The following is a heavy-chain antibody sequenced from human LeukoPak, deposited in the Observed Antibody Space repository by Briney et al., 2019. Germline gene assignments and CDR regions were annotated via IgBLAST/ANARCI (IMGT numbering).Heavy chain of an antibody. D-gene: IGHD5-12*01. V-gene: IGHV3-48*03. CDR2: IGSRPTTT. J-gene: IGHJ3*02. CDR1: GFTFSTYE. Sequence: PGGSLRLSCEGSGFTFSTYEMNWVRQAPGKGLEWVSYIGSRPTTTYYADSVRGRFIISRDNTKNSVYLQMTSLRADDAAVCYCATSGAYEISWAFNIWGQGTMVAVSS. CDR3: ATSGAYEISWAFNI.